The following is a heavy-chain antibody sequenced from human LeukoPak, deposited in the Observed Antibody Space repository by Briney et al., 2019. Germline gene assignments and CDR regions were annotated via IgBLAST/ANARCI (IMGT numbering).Heavy chain of an antibody. Sequence: GASVKVSCKSSGYTFTGYYLHWVRQAPGQGLEWMGWINPNRGGTNYAQKFQGRVTMTRDTSINTAYMELSRLRSDDTAVYYCARDGMGYGSGSYYKGWNDGPGAFDIWGQGTMVTVSS. CDR1: GYTFTGYY. V-gene: IGHV1-2*02. CDR2: INPNRGGT. CDR3: ARDGMGYGSGSYYKGWNDGPGAFDI. D-gene: IGHD3-10*01. J-gene: IGHJ3*02.